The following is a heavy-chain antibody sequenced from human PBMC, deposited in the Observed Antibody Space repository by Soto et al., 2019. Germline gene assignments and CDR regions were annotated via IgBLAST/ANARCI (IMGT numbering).Heavy chain of an antibody. J-gene: IGHJ4*02. Sequence: QVQLVESGGCVVQPGRSLRLSCAASGFSFSNCGMHWVRQAPGKGLEWVAAISSDGSDKYYSESVKGRFTISRDNSKNTLFLQMNSLRVEATAVYYCVKGSEVARQELDYCGQVTLVTVSS. CDR2: ISSDGSDK. D-gene: IGHD2-15*01. CDR3: VKGSEVARQELDY. CDR1: GFSFSNCG. V-gene: IGHV3-30*18.